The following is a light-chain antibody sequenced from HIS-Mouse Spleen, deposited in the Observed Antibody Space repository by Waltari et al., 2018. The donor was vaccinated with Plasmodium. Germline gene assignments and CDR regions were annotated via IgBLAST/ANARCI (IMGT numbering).Light chain of an antibody. CDR2: EDR. J-gene: IGLJ3*02. Sequence: SYELTQPPSVSVSPGQTARITCSGAALPKKSAYWYQQQSGQAPVLVIYEDRKRPSGIPERFSGSSSGTMATLTISGAQVEDEADYYCYSTDSSGNHRVFGGGTKLTVL. CDR3: YSTDSSGNHRV. V-gene: IGLV3-10*01. CDR1: ALPKKS.